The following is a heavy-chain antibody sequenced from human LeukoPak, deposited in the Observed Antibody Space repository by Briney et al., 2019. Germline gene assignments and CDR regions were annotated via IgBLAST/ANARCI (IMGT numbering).Heavy chain of an antibody. CDR1: GFTLSSYA. CDR3: AKDSRPNYYDSSGYIDY. Sequence: PGGSLRLSCAASGFTLSSYAMSWVRQAPGKGLEWVSAISGSGGSTYYGDSVKGRFTISRDNSKNTLYLQMNSLRAEDTAVYYCAKDSRPNYYDSSGYIDYWGQGTLVTVSS. D-gene: IGHD3-22*01. J-gene: IGHJ4*02. CDR2: ISGSGGST. V-gene: IGHV3-23*01.